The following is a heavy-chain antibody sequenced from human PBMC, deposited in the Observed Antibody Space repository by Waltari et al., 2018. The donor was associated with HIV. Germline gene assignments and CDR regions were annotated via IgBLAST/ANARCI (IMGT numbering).Heavy chain of an antibody. V-gene: IGHV4-31*03. D-gene: IGHD1-26*01. CDR2: IYYSGST. CDR1: GASISSGDYF. CDR3: ASGRGNYFDY. J-gene: IGHJ4*02. Sequence: QVQLQESGPGLVKSSQTLSLTCTLSGASISSGDYFCSWIRLHPGKGLEWIGYIYYSGSTYDNPSLKTRVAISLDASKNQFSLKLSSVTTADTAVYYCASGRGNYFDYWGQGILVTVSS.